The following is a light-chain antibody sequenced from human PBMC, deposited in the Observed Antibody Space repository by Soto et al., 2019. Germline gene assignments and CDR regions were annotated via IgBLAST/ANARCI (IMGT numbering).Light chain of an antibody. J-gene: IGKJ1*01. CDR1: QSISSW. V-gene: IGKV1-5*01. Sequence: DIQMTQSPSTLSATAGDRVTITCRASQSISSWLAWYQQKPGKAPKLLIYDASSLESGVPSRFSGSGSGTDFTLTIRCLQSEDFATYYCQQYYSYPRTVGQGTKVDIK. CDR2: DAS. CDR3: QQYYSYPRT.